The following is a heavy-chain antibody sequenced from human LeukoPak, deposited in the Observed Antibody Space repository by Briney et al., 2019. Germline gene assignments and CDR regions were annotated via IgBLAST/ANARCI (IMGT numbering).Heavy chain of an antibody. CDR3: ARHPGALYDSRGDYEDY. CDR1: GGSISSSSYY. CDR2: IYYSGST. D-gene: IGHD3-22*01. Sequence: SETLSLTCTVSGGSISSSSYYWGWIPQPPEKGLVWFGSIYYSGSTYYNPAHKSRVTISGDTSTTQFTLKLSSVTAAATAVYYCARHPGALYDSRGDYEDYWGQGTLVTVSS. J-gene: IGHJ4*02. V-gene: IGHV4-39*01.